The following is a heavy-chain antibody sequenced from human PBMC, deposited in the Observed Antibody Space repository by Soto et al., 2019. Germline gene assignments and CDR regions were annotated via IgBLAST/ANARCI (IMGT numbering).Heavy chain of an antibody. D-gene: IGHD2-2*02. V-gene: IGHV4-31*03. CDR1: GGSISSGGYY. J-gene: IGHJ5*02. Sequence: LSLTCTVSGGSISSGGYYWSWIRQHPGKGLEWIGYIYYSGSTYYNPSLKSRVTISVDTSKNQSSLKLSSVTAADTAVYYCARGRPPDCSSTSCYNHWFDPWGQGTLVTVSS. CDR3: ARGRPPDCSSTSCYNHWFDP. CDR2: IYYSGST.